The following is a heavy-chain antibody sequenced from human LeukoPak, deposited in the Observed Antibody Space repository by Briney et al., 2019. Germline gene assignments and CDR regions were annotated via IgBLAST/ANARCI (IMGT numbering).Heavy chain of an antibody. CDR2: IRYDGSNK. CDR3: ASAHRYYYGSGSYLRQDY. D-gene: IGHD3-10*01. V-gene: IGHV3-30*02. J-gene: IGHJ4*02. Sequence: PGGSLRLSCAASGFTFSSYWMHWVRQVPGKGLEWVAFIRYDGSNKYYADSVKGRFTISRDNSKNTLYLQMNSLRAEDTAVYYCASAHRYYYGSGSYLRQDYWGQGTLVTVSS. CDR1: GFTFSSYW.